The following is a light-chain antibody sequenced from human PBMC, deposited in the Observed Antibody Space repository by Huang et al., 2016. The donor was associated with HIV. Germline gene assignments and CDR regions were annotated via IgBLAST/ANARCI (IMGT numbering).Light chain of an antibody. Sequence: DIVLTQSPVFLPVTPGEPASISCRSSQSLLQHNGHNYLDWYLQTPGQPPQLLIYLGSSRASGVPYRFSGGGSGTDFTLKISRVEAEDVGTYYCMQALQTLATYRFGQGTKLEIK. V-gene: IGKV2-28*01. CDR3: MQALQTLATYR. CDR1: QSLLQHNGHNY. CDR2: LGS. J-gene: IGKJ2*03.